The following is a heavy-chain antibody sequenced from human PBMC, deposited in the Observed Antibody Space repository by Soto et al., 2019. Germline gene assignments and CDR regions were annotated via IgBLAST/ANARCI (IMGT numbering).Heavy chain of an antibody. V-gene: IGHV4-59*01. J-gene: IGHJ6*02. CDR3: ARARMRVNYGVDV. D-gene: IGHD3-3*01. CDR2: IYYSGST. Sequence: SETLSLTCTVSGGSISRYYWSWIRQPPGKGLEWIGYIYYSGSTNYNPSLKSRVTISVDTSKNQFSLKLSSVTAADTAVYYCARARMRVNYGVDVWGQGTTVTVSS. CDR1: GGSISRYY.